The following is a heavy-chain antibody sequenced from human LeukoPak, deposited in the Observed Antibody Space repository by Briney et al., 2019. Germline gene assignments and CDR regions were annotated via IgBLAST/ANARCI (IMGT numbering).Heavy chain of an antibody. CDR1: GGTFSIYV. Sequence: SVNVSCTASGGTFSIYVINWVRQAPGQGLEWMGGILPIFGTSIYSQQFQGRVTITADESTNTAYMELNRLRSDDTATYYCARAEDQGRYFDWLPGFDPWGQGTLVTVSS. V-gene: IGHV1-69*13. CDR2: ILPIFGTS. J-gene: IGHJ5*02. D-gene: IGHD3-9*01. CDR3: ARAEDQGRYFDWLPGFDP.